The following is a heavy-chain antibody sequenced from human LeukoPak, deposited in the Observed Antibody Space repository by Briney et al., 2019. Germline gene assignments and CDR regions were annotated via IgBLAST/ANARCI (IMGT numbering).Heavy chain of an antibody. J-gene: IGHJ6*02. CDR2: IYPGDSDT. D-gene: IGHD2-2*01. V-gene: IGHV5-51*01. CDR3: ARHRGQPASHYYYGMDV. Sequence: GESLKISCKGSGYTFTTSWIGWVRQMPGKGLGWMGLIYPGDSDTRYSPSFQGQVTISADNSISTAYLQWSSLKASDTAIYYCARHRGQPASHYYYGMDVWGQGTSVTVSS. CDR1: GYTFTTSW.